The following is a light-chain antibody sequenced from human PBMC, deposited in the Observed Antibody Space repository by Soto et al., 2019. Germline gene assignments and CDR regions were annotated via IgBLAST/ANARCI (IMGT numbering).Light chain of an antibody. V-gene: IGKV3-20*01. CDR3: QQYGSSPPFT. J-gene: IGKJ2*01. CDR1: QSLGATS. CDR2: GPS. Sequence: EIVLTQSPGTLSLSPGERATLSCRASQSLGATSLAWYQQKVGQAPRLLIYGPSSRATGIPDRFSGSGSGTDFTLTISRLEPEDFAFYYCQQYGSSPPFTFGRGTKLEIK.